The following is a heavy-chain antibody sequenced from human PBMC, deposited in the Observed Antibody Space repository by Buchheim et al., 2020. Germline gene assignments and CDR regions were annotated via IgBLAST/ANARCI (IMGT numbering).Heavy chain of an antibody. CDR1: GFTFSTYS. Sequence: EVQLVESGGGLVQPGGSLRLSCTASGFTFSTYSMNWVRQAPGKGLEWVSYTSSGSSTIYYADSVKGRFPISRDNAKNSLYLQMNSLRAEDTAVYYCARDGISDYFMDVWGKGTT. CDR2: TSSGSSTI. V-gene: IGHV3-48*01. CDR3: ARDGISDYFMDV. J-gene: IGHJ6*03. D-gene: IGHD2-15*01.